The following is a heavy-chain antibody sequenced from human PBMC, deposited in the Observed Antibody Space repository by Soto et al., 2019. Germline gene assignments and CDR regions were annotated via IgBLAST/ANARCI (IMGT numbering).Heavy chain of an antibody. CDR2: ISGSGDTT. V-gene: IGHV3-23*01. CDR1: GYSLSTCA. CDR3: AKGHPGGSCYSGLDC. J-gene: IGHJ4*02. D-gene: IGHD2-15*01. Sequence: EVQLLESGGGFVQPGGSLRLSCAASGYSLSTCAMTWVRQAPGKGLEWVLCISGSGDTTYYADSVKGRFTISRDTSKNTVYLQMNSLRVDDTAVHYCAKGHPGGSCYSGLDCWGQGTLVTVSS.